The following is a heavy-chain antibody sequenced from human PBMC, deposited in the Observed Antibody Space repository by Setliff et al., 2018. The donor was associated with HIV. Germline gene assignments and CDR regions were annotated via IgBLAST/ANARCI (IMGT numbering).Heavy chain of an antibody. CDR1: GYTFTSFG. Sequence: ASVKVSCKASGYTFTSFGISWVRQAPGQGLEWMGWISAYNGNTNYAQKFQGRVTMTRDTSTSTVYMELSSLRSEDTAVYYCVRGGDFWSGYYFFDYWGQGTLVTV. CDR3: VRGGDFWSGYYFFDY. CDR2: ISAYNGNT. J-gene: IGHJ4*02. D-gene: IGHD3-3*01. V-gene: IGHV1-18*01.